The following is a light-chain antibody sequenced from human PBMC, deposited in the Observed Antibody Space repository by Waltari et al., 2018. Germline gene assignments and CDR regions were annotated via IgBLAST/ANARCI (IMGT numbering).Light chain of an antibody. J-gene: IGKJ1*01. CDR3: QQYYRSRS. Sequence: DIVMTQSPDSLTVSLGERATINCKSSQNLLFRSTNKNYLAWYQQKPGQPPKLLFYWASTRESGVPDRFSGSGSGTDFTLTISSLQAEDVAVYYCQQYYRSRSFGQGTKVEIK. V-gene: IGKV4-1*01. CDR1: QNLLFRSTNKNY. CDR2: WAS.